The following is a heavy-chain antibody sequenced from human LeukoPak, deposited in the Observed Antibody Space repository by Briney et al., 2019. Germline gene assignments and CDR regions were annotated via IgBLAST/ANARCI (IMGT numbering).Heavy chain of an antibody. D-gene: IGHD3-3*01. Sequence: GGSLRLSCAASGFIFSGFIMNWVRQAPGKGLEWVSYISTSSSPIYYADSVKGRFTISRDNSRNMLYLQMNSLRGDDTAVYYCAKGWSVNYMDAWGKGTTVTVSS. CDR3: AKGWSVNYMDA. CDR1: GFIFSGFI. CDR2: ISTSSSPI. J-gene: IGHJ6*03. V-gene: IGHV3-48*01.